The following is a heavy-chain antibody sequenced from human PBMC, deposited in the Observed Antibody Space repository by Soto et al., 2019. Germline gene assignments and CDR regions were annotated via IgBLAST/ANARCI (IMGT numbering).Heavy chain of an antibody. V-gene: IGHV3-15*01. Sequence: GGSLRLSCAASGFTFSNAWMSWVRQAPGKGLEWVGRIKSKTDGGTTDYAAPVKGRFTISREYSKNTLYLQMNSLKTEDTAVYYCTTDLGDFTMTFDYWGQGTLVTVSS. CDR1: GFTFSNAW. D-gene: IGHD3-16*01. J-gene: IGHJ4*02. CDR2: IKSKTDGGTT. CDR3: TTDLGDFTMTFDY.